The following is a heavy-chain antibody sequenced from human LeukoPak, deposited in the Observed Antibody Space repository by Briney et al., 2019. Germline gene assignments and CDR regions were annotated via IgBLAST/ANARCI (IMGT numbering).Heavy chain of an antibody. Sequence: GGSLGLSCAASGFTFSSYGMHWVRQAPGKGLEWVAFIRYDGNNKYYADSVKGRFTISRDNSKNTLYLQMNSLRAEDTAVYYCARDDAPDGGFLDYWGQGTLVTVSS. CDR2: IRYDGNNK. V-gene: IGHV3-30*02. D-gene: IGHD2/OR15-2a*01. CDR3: ARDDAPDGGFLDY. CDR1: GFTFSSYG. J-gene: IGHJ4*02.